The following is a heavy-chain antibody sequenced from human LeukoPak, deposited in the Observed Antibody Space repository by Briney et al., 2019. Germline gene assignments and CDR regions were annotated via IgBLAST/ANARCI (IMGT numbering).Heavy chain of an antibody. Sequence: GGSLRLSCAASGFTFSSYSMNWVRQAPGKGLEWVSSISSSSSYMYYADSVKGRFTISRDNAKNSLYLRMNSLRAEDTAVYYCARVLLWFGESYYGMDVWGKGTTVTVSS. CDR1: GFTFSSYS. J-gene: IGHJ6*04. CDR2: ISSSSSYM. V-gene: IGHV3-21*01. D-gene: IGHD3-10*01. CDR3: ARVLLWFGESYYGMDV.